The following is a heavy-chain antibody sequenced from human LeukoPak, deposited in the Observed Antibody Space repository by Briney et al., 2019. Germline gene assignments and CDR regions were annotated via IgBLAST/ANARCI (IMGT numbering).Heavy chain of an antibody. Sequence: GSLRLSCAASGFTFSSHSMSWIRQPPGKGLEWIGYIYYSGSTNYNPSLKSRVTISVDTSKNQFSLKLSSVTAADTAVYYCARIRYLDPYYFDYWGQGTLVTVSS. V-gene: IGHV4-59*11. J-gene: IGHJ4*02. D-gene: IGHD3-9*01. CDR3: ARIRYLDPYYFDY. CDR1: GFTFSSHS. CDR2: IYYSGST.